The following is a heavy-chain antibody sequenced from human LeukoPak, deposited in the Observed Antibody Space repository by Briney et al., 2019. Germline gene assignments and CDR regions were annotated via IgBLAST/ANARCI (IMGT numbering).Heavy chain of an antibody. D-gene: IGHD1-1*01. CDR1: GGSFSGYY. CDR3: ARDRGTWNDDGFDY. J-gene: IGHJ4*02. V-gene: IGHV4-34*01. Sequence: PSETLSLTCAVYGGSFSGYYWSWIRQPPGKGLEWIGEINHSGSTNYNPSLKSRVTISVDTSKNQFSLKLSSVTAADTAVYYCARDRGTWNDDGFDYWGQGTLVTVSS. CDR2: INHSGST.